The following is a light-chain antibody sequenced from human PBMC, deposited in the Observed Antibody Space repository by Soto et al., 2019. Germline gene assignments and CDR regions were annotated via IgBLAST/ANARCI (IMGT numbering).Light chain of an antibody. CDR1: QDVNNS. Sequence: DIQMTQSPSSLSASVGDRVTITCQASQDVNNSLNWYQQKPRKAPNLLIYDVSNLGTGVPSRFSGSGSGTDFTFTITRLQPEDIGIYYCQQYDKVPVTFGQGTRLEIK. CDR2: DVS. J-gene: IGKJ5*01. CDR3: QQYDKVPVT. V-gene: IGKV1-33*01.